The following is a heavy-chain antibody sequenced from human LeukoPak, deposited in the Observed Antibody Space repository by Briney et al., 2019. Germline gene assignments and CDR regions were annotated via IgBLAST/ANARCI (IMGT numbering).Heavy chain of an antibody. CDR2: ISGSGGST. V-gene: IGHV3-23*01. J-gene: IGHJ4*02. Sequence: GGSLRLSCAASGFTFSSYEMNWVRQAPGKGLEWVSAISGSGGSTYYADSVKGRFTISRDNSKNTLYLQMNSLRAEDTAVYYCAKDPTSSSHYYDSEGYWGQGTLVTVSS. CDR3: AKDPTSSSHYYDSEGY. D-gene: IGHD3-22*01. CDR1: GFTFSSYE.